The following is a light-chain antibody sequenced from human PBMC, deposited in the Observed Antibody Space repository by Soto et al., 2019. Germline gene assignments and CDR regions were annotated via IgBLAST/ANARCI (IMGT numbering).Light chain of an antibody. CDR1: QSVSSSY. Sequence: EIVLTQSPGTLSLSPGERATLSCRASQSVSSSYLAWYQQKPGQAPRLLIYDASSRATGIPDRISGSVSGTDFTLTISSLEPGDFAVYNCQQYGSSPITFGQGTRLEIK. J-gene: IGKJ5*01. CDR3: QQYGSSPIT. V-gene: IGKV3-20*01. CDR2: DAS.